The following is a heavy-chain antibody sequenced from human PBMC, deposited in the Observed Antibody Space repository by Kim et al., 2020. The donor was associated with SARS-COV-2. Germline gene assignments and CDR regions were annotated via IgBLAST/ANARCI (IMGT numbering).Heavy chain of an antibody. V-gene: IGHV3-33*01. D-gene: IGHD3-3*01. J-gene: IGHJ6*02. CDR1: GFTFSSYG. Sequence: GGSLRLSCAASGFTFSSYGMHWVRQAPGKGLEWVAVIWYDGSNKYYADSVKGRYTISRDNSKNTLYLQMNSLRAEDTAVYYCARDAAGVTIFGVARYGMDVWGQGTTVTVSS. CDR2: IWYDGSNK. CDR3: ARDAAGVTIFGVARYGMDV.